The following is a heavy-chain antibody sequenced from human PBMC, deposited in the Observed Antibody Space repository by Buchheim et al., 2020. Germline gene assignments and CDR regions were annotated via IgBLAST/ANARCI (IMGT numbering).Heavy chain of an antibody. V-gene: IGHV4-30-4*01. CDR2: IYYSGST. Sequence: QVQLQESGPGLVKPSQTLSLTCTVSGGSISSGDYYWSWIRQPPGKGLEWIGYIYYSGSTYYNPSLKSRVTISVDTSKHQFSMKLSAVTAADTAVYYCARGEGDSHWGELRGAFDYWGQGTL. D-gene: IGHD1-26*01. J-gene: IGHJ4*02. CDR1: GGSISSGDYY. CDR3: ARGEGDSHWGELRGAFDY.